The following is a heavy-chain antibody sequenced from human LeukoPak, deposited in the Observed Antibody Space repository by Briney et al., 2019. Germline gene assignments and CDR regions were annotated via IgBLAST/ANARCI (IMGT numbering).Heavy chain of an antibody. CDR2: IYYSGST. V-gene: IGHV4-59*08. CDR3: ARQNYYYDSSGFLVDAFDI. Sequence: RPSETLSLTCTVSGGSISSSYWSWIRQPPGKGLEWIGHIYYSGSTTYNPSLGSRVTISVDTSKNQFSLKLSSVTAADTAVYYCARQNYYYDSSGFLVDAFDIWGQGTMVTVSS. J-gene: IGHJ3*02. CDR1: GGSISSSY. D-gene: IGHD3-22*01.